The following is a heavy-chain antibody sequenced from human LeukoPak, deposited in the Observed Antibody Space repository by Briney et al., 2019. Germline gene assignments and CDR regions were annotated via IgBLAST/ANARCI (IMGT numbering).Heavy chain of an antibody. Sequence: GGSLRLSCAASGFTFSDYYMSWIRQPPGKGLEWVSYISSSGSTIYYADSVKGRFTISRDNAKTSLYLQMNSLRAEDTAVYYCAREGGTTVVTPWDAFDIWGQGTMVTVSS. CDR1: GFTFSDYY. V-gene: IGHV3-11*01. J-gene: IGHJ3*02. CDR2: ISSSGSTI. D-gene: IGHD4-23*01. CDR3: AREGGTTVVTPWDAFDI.